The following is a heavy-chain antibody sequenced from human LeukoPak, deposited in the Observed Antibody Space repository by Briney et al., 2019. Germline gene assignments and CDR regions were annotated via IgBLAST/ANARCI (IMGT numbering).Heavy chain of an antibody. J-gene: IGHJ4*02. CDR3: ARSPHYDSSGYYYYFDS. Sequence: PGGSLRLSCAASGFSFSDYYMSWIRQAPGQGLEWVSVIYSGGTTDYADSVKGRFTISRDNSKNTVYLQMNSLRAEDTAVYFCARSPHYDSSGYYYYFDSWGQGTLVTVSS. D-gene: IGHD3-22*01. CDR1: GFSFSDYY. V-gene: IGHV3-53*01. CDR2: IYSGGTT.